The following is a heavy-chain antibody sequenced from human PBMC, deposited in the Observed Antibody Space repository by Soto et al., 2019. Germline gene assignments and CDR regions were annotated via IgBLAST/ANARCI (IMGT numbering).Heavy chain of an antibody. CDR3: ARHFSPVPEGFDP. Sequence: PSETLSLTCTVSGYSLSSSTYYWGWIRQPPVKGLEWIGSIYYSGSTDNNPSLKSRVNISVDTSKNQFSLKLTSVTAADTAVYYCARHFSPVPEGFDPWGQGTLVTVSS. V-gene: IGHV4-39*01. J-gene: IGHJ5*02. CDR1: GYSLSSSTYY. CDR2: IYYSGST.